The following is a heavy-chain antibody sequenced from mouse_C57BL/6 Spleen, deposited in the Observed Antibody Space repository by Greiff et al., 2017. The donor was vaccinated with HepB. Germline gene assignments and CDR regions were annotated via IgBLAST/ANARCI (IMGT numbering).Heavy chain of an antibody. CDR2: ISRGSSTI. CDR3: ASLYYGNYEGAMDY. V-gene: IGHV5-17*01. J-gene: IGHJ4*01. CDR1: GFTFSDYG. Sequence: EVQRVESGGGLVKPGGSLKLSCAASGFTFSDYGMHWVRQAPEKGLEWVAYISRGSSTIYYADTVKGRFTISRDNAKNTLFLQMSSLRSEDTAMYYCASLYYGNYEGAMDYWGQGTSVTVSS. D-gene: IGHD2-1*01.